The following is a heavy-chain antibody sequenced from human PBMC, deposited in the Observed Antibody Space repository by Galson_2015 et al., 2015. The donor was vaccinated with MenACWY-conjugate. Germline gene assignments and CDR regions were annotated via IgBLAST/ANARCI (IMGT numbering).Heavy chain of an antibody. CDR3: ARHRDGYTNDY. J-gene: IGHJ4*02. D-gene: IGHD5-24*01. Sequence: QSGAEVEKPGESLTISCKGSGYTFTTYWIAWVRQMPGKGLEWMGIIYPGDSDTRYSPSFQGLVTISADKSITTAYLQWSSLKASDTAIYYCARHRDGYTNDYWGQGTLVTVSS. CDR2: IYPGDSDT. V-gene: IGHV5-51*01. CDR1: GYTFTTYW.